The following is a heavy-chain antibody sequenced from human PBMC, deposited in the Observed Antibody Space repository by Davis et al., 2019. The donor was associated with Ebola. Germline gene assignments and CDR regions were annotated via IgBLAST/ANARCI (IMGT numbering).Heavy chain of an antibody. V-gene: IGHV3-21*04. CDR2: ISSSGSTI. Sequence: GGSLRLSCAASGFTFSSYSMNWVRQAPGKGLEWVSSISSSGSTIYYADSVKGRFTISRDNAKNSLYLQMNSLRAEDTAEYYCARPTLDGDRYGGGLVPWGQGTLVTVSS. J-gene: IGHJ5*02. CDR3: ARPTLDGDRYGGGLVP. CDR1: GFTFSSYS. D-gene: IGHD4-17*01.